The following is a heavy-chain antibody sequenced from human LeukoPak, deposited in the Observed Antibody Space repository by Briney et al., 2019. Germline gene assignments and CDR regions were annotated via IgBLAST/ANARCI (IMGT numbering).Heavy chain of an antibody. CDR2: IYYSGST. CDR3: LRQLVAPYYFGMDV. Sequence: PSETLSLTCTVSGGSISSSSYYWGWIRQPPGKGLEWIGSIYYSGSTYYNPSLKSRVTISVDTSKNQFSLKLSSVTAADTAVYYCLRQLVAPYYFGMDVWGQGTTVTVSS. CDR1: GGSISSSSYY. D-gene: IGHD6-13*01. V-gene: IGHV4-39*07. J-gene: IGHJ6*02.